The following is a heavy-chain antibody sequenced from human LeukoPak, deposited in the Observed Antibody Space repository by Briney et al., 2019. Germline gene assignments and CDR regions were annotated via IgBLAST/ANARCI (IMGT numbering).Heavy chain of an antibody. V-gene: IGHV3-53*01. Sequence: PGGSLRLSCAASGFTVSSNFMTWVRQAPGTGLEWVSVIYTSGTTYYADSVKDRFTISRDNSKNTVYLQMNSLRAEDTAVYYCARHYYESSGYYYELDYWGQGTLVTVSS. J-gene: IGHJ4*02. D-gene: IGHD3-22*01. CDR2: IYTSGTT. CDR3: ARHYYESSGYYYELDY. CDR1: GFTVSSNF.